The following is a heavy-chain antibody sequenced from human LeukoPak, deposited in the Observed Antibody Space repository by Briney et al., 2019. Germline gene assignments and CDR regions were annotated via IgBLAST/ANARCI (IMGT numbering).Heavy chain of an antibody. CDR1: GFTFSTYG. V-gene: IGHV3-30*02. CDR3: WKEGGDYFYGSGSYPPPFNEL. CDR2: IRYDGSNK. J-gene: IGHJ4*02. D-gene: IGHD3-10*01. Sequence: GGSLRLSCAASGFTFSTYGMHWVRQAPGKGLEWVAFIRYDGSNKYYGDSVQGRLTISRDNSKNTLYLQMNSLSTEDTAVYYCWKEGGDYFYGSGSYPPPFNELWGQGILVTVSS.